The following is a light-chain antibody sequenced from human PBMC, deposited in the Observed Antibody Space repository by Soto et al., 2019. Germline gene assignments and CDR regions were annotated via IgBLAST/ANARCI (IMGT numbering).Light chain of an antibody. CDR2: GAS. V-gene: IGKV3-20*01. J-gene: IGKJ2*01. Sequence: EIVLTQSPGTLSLSPGERATLSCRASQSVSSSYLAWYQQKPGQAPRLLIYGASSRATGIPDRFSGSGSGTDFTLTISRLEPEDFALYYCQQYGSSPRTIGQGTKLEIK. CDR3: QQYGSSPRT. CDR1: QSVSSSY.